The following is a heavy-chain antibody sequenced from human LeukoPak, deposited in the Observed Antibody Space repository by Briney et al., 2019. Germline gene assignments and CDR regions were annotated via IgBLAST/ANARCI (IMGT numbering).Heavy chain of an antibody. Sequence: SETLSLTCTVSGGSISSYYWSWIRQPAGKGLEWIGRIYTSRSTNYNPTLKSRVTMSVDTSKNQFSLKLSSVTAADTAVYYCARDPMVRGEVSGEYFDYWGQGTLVTVSS. CDR2: IYTSRST. CDR3: ARDPMVRGEVSGEYFDY. D-gene: IGHD3-10*01. CDR1: GGSISSYY. V-gene: IGHV4-4*07. J-gene: IGHJ4*02.